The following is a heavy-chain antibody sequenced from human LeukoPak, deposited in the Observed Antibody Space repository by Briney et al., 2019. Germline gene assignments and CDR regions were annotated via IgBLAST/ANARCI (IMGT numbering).Heavy chain of an antibody. CDR2: IFASGTT. Sequence: PSETLSLTCTVSGASISTYYWRWIRQPAGRGLEWVGRIFASGTTNYNPSLESRVAMSVDTSKNQFSLNLSSVTAADTAIYYCVQDGPLRSDNWGQGTLVTVSS. J-gene: IGHJ4*02. CDR1: GASISTYY. D-gene: IGHD3-16*01. V-gene: IGHV4-4*07. CDR3: VQDGPLRSDN.